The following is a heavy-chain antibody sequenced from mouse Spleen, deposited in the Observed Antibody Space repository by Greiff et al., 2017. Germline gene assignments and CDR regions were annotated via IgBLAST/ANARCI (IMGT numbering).Heavy chain of an antibody. V-gene: IGHV1-42*01. J-gene: IGHJ4*01. D-gene: IGHD6-1*01. CDR1: GYSFTGYY. CDR3: AREGVQDGMDY. Sequence: DVQLQESGPELVKPGASVKISCKASGYSFTGYYMNWVKQSPEKSLEWIGEINPSTGGTTYNQKFKAKATLTVDKSSSTAYMQLKSLTSEDSAVYYCAREGVQDGMDYWGQGTSVTVSS. CDR2: INPSTGGT.